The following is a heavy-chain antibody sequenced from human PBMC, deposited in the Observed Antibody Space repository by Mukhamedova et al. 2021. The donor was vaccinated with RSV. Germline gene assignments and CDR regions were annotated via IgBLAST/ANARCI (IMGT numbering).Heavy chain of an antibody. CDR3: ARDMVTQGSDTFDI. CDR2: ISTTSSYI. Sequence: SISTTSSYINYADSLNGRFTISRDNAKNSLFLQMNSLRAEDTAVYYCARDMVTQGSDTFDIWGQGTMVTVSS. V-gene: IGHV3-21*01. D-gene: IGHD2-21*02. J-gene: IGHJ3*02.